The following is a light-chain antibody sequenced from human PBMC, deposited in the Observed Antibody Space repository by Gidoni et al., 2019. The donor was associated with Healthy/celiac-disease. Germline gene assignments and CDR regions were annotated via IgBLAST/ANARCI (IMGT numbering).Light chain of an antibody. CDR2: AAS. CDR3: QQSYSNTLT. CDR1: QSISSY. Sequence: DIQMTHSPSSLSASVGDRVTITCRASQSISSYLNWYQQKPGKAPKLLIYAASSLQSGVPSRFSGSGSGTDFTLTISSLQPEDFATYYCQQSYSNTLTFGGGTKVEIK. V-gene: IGKV1-39*01. J-gene: IGKJ4*01.